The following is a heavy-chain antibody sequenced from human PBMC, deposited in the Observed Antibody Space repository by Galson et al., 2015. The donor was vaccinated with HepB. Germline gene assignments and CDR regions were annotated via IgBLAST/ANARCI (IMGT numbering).Heavy chain of an antibody. CDR2: IIPIFGTA. CDR1: GGTFSSYA. Sequence: SVKVSCKASGGTFSSYAISWVRQAPGQGLEWMGGIIPIFGTANYAQKFQGRVTITADESTSTAYMELSSLRSEDTAVYYCARDAGGAGDYIWGSYRPFDYWGQGTLVTVSS. J-gene: IGHJ4*02. CDR3: ARDAGGAGDYIWGSYRPFDY. D-gene: IGHD3-16*02. V-gene: IGHV1-69*13.